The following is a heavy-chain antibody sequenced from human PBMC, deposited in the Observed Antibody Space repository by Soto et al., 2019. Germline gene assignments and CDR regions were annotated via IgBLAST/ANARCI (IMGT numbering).Heavy chain of an antibody. J-gene: IGHJ6*02. Sequence: GGSLRLSCAASGFTFSSYAMHWVRQAPGKGLEWVAVISYDGSNKYYADSVKGRFTISRDNSKNTLYLQMNSLRAEDTAVYYCARDLVMGSSSWLYYYYYYGMDVWGQGTTVTVSS. CDR3: ARDLVMGSSSWLYYYYYYGMDV. V-gene: IGHV3-30-3*01. D-gene: IGHD6-13*01. CDR1: GFTFSSYA. CDR2: ISYDGSNK.